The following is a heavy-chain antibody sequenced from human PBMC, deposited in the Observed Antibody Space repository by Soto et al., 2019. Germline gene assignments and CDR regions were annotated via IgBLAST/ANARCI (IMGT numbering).Heavy chain of an antibody. D-gene: IGHD4-4*01. CDR1: GYTFVTYY. Sequence: GASVKVSCKTSGYTFVTYYISWLRQAPGQGIEWMGWISPHNGKTNYIQSLQGRVTMTADTYTGTAYMELRSLQSNDTAVYFCARDSSNYFDYWRPGPLVNVPA. CDR2: ISPHNGKT. CDR3: ARDSSNYFDY. J-gene: IGHJ4*02. V-gene: IGHV1-18*01.